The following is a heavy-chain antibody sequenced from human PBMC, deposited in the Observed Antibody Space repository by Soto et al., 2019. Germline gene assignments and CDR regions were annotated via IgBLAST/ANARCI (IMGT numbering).Heavy chain of an antibody. V-gene: IGHV4-34*01. CDR1: GGSFSGYY. CDR2: INHSGST. D-gene: IGHD3-10*01. CDR3: ARGRALLLWFGENAFDI. J-gene: IGHJ3*02. Sequence: QVQLQQWGAGLLKPSETLSLTCAVYGGSFSGYYWSWIRQPPGKGLEWIGEINHSGSTNYNPSLKSRVTISVDTSKNQFSLKLSSVTAADTAVYYCARGRALLLWFGENAFDIWGQGTMVTVSS.